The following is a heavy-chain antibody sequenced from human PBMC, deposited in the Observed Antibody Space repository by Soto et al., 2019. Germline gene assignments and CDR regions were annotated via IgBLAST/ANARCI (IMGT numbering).Heavy chain of an antibody. CDR3: ARLIIVGATHWFDP. Sequence: PSETLSLTCTVSGGSISSGDYYWSWIRQPPGKGLEGIGYIYYSGRTYYNPSLTSRVTISVDTSKNQFSLKLSSVTAADTAVYYCARLIIVGATHWFDPWGQGTLVTVSS. CDR2: IYYSGRT. CDR1: GGSISSGDYY. V-gene: IGHV4-30-4*01. J-gene: IGHJ5*02. D-gene: IGHD1-26*01.